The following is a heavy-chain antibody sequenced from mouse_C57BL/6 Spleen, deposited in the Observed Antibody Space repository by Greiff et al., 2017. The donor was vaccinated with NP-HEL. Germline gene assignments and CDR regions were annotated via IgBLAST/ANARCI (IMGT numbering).Heavy chain of an antibody. J-gene: IGHJ2*01. Sequence: EVKRVESGGGLVKPGGSLKLSCAASGFTFSSYAMSWVRQTPEKRLEWVATISDGGSYTYYPDNVKGRFTISRDNAKNNLYLQMSHLKSEDTAMYYCARERRFPGHFDYWGQGTTLTVSS. V-gene: IGHV5-4*01. CDR3: ARERRFPGHFDY. CDR1: GFTFSSYA. CDR2: ISDGGSYT.